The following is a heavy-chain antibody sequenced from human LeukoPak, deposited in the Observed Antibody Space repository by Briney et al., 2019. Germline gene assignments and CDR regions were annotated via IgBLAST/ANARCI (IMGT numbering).Heavy chain of an antibody. CDR3: AKKNSGLHPFDF. CDR2: ISSSGGDT. Sequence: GGSLRLSCAASGFTFSSYAMSWVRQTPGKGLEWVSGISSSGGDTPYADSVKGRFTISRDNSRNTLYLQMNSLRVEDTAVYYCAKKNSGLHPFDFWGQGTLVTVSS. D-gene: IGHD4-23*01. V-gene: IGHV3-23*01. J-gene: IGHJ4*02. CDR1: GFTFSSYA.